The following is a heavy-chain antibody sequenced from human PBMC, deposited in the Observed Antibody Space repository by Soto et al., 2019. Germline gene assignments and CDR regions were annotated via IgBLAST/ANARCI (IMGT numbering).Heavy chain of an antibody. D-gene: IGHD2-21*02. CDR1: GFTFSMYS. J-gene: IGHJ6*02. CDR2: IPQDGVDG. CDR3: ARDHLILPAHDFFYGSDV. Sequence: GGSLTLSCEVSGFTFSMYSMSWVRQTPGKGLEWVAKIPQDGVDGHYADSVKGRFTISRDNGKNSLYLQMTNPRAEATAVYYCARDHLILPAHDFFYGSDVWGRGATVTVSS. V-gene: IGHV3-7*03.